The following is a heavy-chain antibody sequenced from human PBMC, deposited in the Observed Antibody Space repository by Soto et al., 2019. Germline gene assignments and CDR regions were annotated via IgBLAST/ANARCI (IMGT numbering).Heavy chain of an antibody. Sequence: QVQLVQSGAEVKKPGSSVKVSCTASGVTFSSYAISWVRQAPGQGLEWMGGIIPIFGTANYAQKFQGRVTITADESTSTAYMELSSLRYEDTAVYYCARHVPAAGYYYGMDVWGQGTTVTVSS. J-gene: IGHJ6*02. D-gene: IGHD2-2*01. V-gene: IGHV1-69*12. CDR3: ARHVPAAGYYYGMDV. CDR1: GVTFSSYA. CDR2: IIPIFGTA.